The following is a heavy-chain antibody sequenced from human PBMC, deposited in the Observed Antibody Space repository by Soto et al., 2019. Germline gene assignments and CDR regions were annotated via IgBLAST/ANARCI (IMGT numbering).Heavy chain of an antibody. CDR1: GYTFTSYY. V-gene: IGHV1-46*01. D-gene: IGHD5-18*01. J-gene: IGHJ4*02. Sequence: QVQLVQSGAEVKKPGASVKVSCKASGYTFTSYYMHWVRQAPGQGLEWMGIINPSGGSTSYAQKFQGRVTMTRDTSTSTVYMALSSLRSEDTAVYYCARDTYTAMTFDYWGQGTLVTVSS. CDR2: INPSGGST. CDR3: ARDTYTAMTFDY.